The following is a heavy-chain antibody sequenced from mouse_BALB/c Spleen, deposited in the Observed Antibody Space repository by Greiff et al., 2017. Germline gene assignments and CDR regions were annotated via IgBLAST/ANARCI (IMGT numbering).Heavy chain of an antibody. Sequence: EVKLQQSGAELVKPGASVKLSCTASGFNIKDTYMHWVKQRPEQGLEWIGRIDPANGNTKYDPKFQGKATITADTSSNTAYLQLSSLTSEDTAVYYCARDPYGYDAMDYWGQGTSVTVSS. CDR1: GFNIKDTY. V-gene: IGHV14-3*02. J-gene: IGHJ4*01. CDR3: ARDPYGYDAMDY. D-gene: IGHD1-1*02. CDR2: IDPANGNT.